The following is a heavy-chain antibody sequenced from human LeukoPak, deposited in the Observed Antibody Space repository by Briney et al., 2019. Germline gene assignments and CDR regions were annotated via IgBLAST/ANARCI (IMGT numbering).Heavy chain of an antibody. J-gene: IGHJ1*01. Sequence: SQTLSLTCTVSGGSISSGSYYWSWIRQPAGKGLEWIGRIYTSGSTNYNPSLKSRVTISVDTSKNQFSLKLSSVTAADTAVYYCARGEQYYDILTGYWPAEYFQHWGQGTLVTVSS. CDR3: ARGEQYYDILTGYWPAEYFQH. V-gene: IGHV4-61*02. CDR2: IYTSGST. CDR1: GGSISSGSYY. D-gene: IGHD3-9*01.